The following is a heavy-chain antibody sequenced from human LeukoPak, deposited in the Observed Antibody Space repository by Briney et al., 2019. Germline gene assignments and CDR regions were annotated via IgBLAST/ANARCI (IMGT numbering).Heavy chain of an antibody. CDR2: ISGSGGST. Sequence: PGGSLRLSCAASGFTFSSYEMNWVRQAPGKGLERVSGISGSGGSTYYADSVKGRFTISRDNSKNTLYLQMNSLRAEDTAVYYCAKVDTAMSAFDIWGQGTMVTVSS. V-gene: IGHV3-23*01. CDR3: AKVDTAMSAFDI. D-gene: IGHD5-18*01. CDR1: GFTFSSYE. J-gene: IGHJ3*02.